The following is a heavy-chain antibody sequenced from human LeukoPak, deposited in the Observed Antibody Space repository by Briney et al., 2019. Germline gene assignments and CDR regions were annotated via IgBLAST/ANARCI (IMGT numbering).Heavy chain of an antibody. CDR3: ARARCSSTSCYTDYYYYYMDV. CDR2: IYTSGST. J-gene: IGHJ6*03. CDR1: GGSISSGSYY. Sequence: PSQTLSLTCTVSGGSISSGSYYWSWIRQPPGKGLEWIGRIYTSGSTNYNPSLKSRVTISVDTSKNQFSLKLSSVTAADTAVYYCARARCSSTSCYTDYYYYYMDVWGKGTTVTVSS. V-gene: IGHV4-61*02. D-gene: IGHD2-2*02.